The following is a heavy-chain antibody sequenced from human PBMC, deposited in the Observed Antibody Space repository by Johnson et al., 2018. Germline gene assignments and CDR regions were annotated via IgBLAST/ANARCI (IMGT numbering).Heavy chain of an antibody. V-gene: IGHV4-34*01. CDR3: ARGERAYSYGPTRGYFHD. Sequence: QVQLQQWGAGLLKPSETLSLTCAVYGGSFSGYYWSWIRQPPGKGLEWIGEINHSGSTNYNPSLQSRVTISVDTSKNQFSLKLSSVTAADTAVYYCARGERAYSYGPTRGYFHDWGQGTLVSVSS. CDR2: INHSGST. CDR1: GGSFSGYY. D-gene: IGHD5-18*01. J-gene: IGHJ1*01.